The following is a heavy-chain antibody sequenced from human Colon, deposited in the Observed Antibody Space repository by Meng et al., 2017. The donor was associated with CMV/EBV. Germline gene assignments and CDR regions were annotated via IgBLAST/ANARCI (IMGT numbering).Heavy chain of an antibody. Sequence: SGPGRVNPENTRSRTGTGSGRSYTRDSYILSLIPQPPAKKLECIGNIYNICSPDDNPSHKIEVSISLDTSKNKFSLKLSTVTAADTAMYYYARVVLNLFDNWCQGTLVTVSS. CDR1: GRSYTRDSYI. V-gene: IGHV4-39*07. CDR3: ARVVLNLFDN. D-gene: IGHD3-10*02. J-gene: IGHJ4*02. CDR2: IYNICSP.